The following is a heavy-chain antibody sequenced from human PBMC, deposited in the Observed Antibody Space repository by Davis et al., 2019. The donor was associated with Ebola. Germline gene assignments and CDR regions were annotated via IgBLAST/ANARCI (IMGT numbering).Heavy chain of an antibody. Sequence: HSQTLSLTCAISGDSLAGGTGGWNWIRQSPSRGLEWLGRTYYSSKWYTGYAESVKSRINISPDTAKNQFSLHLNSVTPEDTAVYYCARGWLRSGLDVWGKGAAVIVSS. J-gene: IGHJ6*04. CDR3: ARGWLRSGLDV. D-gene: IGHD5-12*01. V-gene: IGHV6-1*01. CDR1: GDSLAGGTGG. CDR2: TYYSSKWYT.